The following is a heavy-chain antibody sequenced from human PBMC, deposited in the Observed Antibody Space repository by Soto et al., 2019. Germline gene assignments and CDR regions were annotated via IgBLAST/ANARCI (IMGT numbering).Heavy chain of an antibody. J-gene: IGHJ5*02. V-gene: IGHV1-18*04. CDR1: GYTLTTYG. CDR3: ARDQRELLGRFDP. D-gene: IGHD3-10*01. Sequence: ASVKVSCKASGYTLTTYGVSWVRQAPGQGLEWMGWISGNNVRRGYAQKFQGRVTMSIDTSTRTVYMELTSLTSDDTAVYYCARDQRELLGRFDPWGQGTLVTVSS. CDR2: ISGNNVRR.